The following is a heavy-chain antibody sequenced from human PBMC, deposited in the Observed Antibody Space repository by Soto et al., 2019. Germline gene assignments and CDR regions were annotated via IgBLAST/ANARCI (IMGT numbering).Heavy chain of an antibody. CDR3: ARVVYSSGWYEDYYYGMDV. V-gene: IGHV6-1*01. Sequence: SQTLSLTCAISGDSVSSNSAAWNWIRQSPSRGLEWLGRTYYRSKWYNDYAVSVKSRITINPDTSKNQFSLQLNSVTPEDTAVYYCARVVYSSGWYEDYYYGMDVWGQGTTVTVSS. CDR2: TYYRSKWYN. CDR1: GDSVSSNSAA. D-gene: IGHD6-19*01. J-gene: IGHJ6*02.